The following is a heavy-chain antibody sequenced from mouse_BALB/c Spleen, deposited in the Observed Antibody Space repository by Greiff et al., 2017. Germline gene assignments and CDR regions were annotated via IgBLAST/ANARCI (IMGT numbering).Heavy chain of an antibody. CDR1: GYTFTSYY. D-gene: IGHD2-3*01. CDR2: INPSNGGT. V-gene: IGHV1S81*02. Sequence: VQLQQPGAELVKPGASVKLSCKASGYTFTSYYMYWVKQRPGQGLEWIGGINPSNGGTNFNQKFKDKATLTADKSSSTAYMQLSSLTSEDSAVYYCASRNHYDGYSAWFAYWGQGTLVTVSA. CDR3: ASRNHYDGYSAWFAY. J-gene: IGHJ3*01.